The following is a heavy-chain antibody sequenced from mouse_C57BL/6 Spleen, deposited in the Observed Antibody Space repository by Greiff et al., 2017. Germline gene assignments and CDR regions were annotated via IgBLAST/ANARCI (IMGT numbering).Heavy chain of an antibody. CDR1: GFTFTDYY. D-gene: IGHD4-1*01. CDR3: ARYIDWDEGWYFDV. CDR2: IRNKANGYTT. J-gene: IGHJ1*03. Sequence: EVQLVESGGGLVQPGGSLSLSCAASGFTFTDYYMSWVRQPPGKALEWLGFIRNKANGYTTEYSASVKGRFTISRDNSQSILYLQMNALRTEDSATDYCARYIDWDEGWYFDVWGTGTTVTVSS. V-gene: IGHV7-3*01.